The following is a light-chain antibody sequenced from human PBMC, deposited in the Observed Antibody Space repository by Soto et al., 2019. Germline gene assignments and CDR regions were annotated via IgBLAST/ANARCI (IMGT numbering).Light chain of an antibody. J-gene: IGKJ1*01. CDR1: QSLVYSDGNTY. V-gene: IGKV2-30*01. CDR3: MKGTQFPWT. Sequence: DVVMTQSPLSLPVTLGQPASISCRSSQSLVYSDGNTYLNWFQQRPGQSPRRLIYKVSNRDSGVPDRLSGSGSGTDFTLKISRVEAEDVGVYYCMKGTQFPWTFGQGTKVDIK. CDR2: KVS.